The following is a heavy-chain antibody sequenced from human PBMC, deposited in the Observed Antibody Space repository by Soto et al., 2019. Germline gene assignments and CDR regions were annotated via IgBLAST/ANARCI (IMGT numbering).Heavy chain of an antibody. Sequence: QVQLQESGPGLVKPSETLSLTCTVSGGSISSYYWSWIRQPPGKGLEWIGYIYYSGSTNYNPSLKSRVTISVDSSKTQFSLKLSSVTAADTAVYYCARVLRFLEWLSDDWYFHLWGRGTLVTVSS. J-gene: IGHJ2*01. CDR1: GGSISSYY. D-gene: IGHD3-3*01. V-gene: IGHV4-59*01. CDR3: ARVLRFLEWLSDDWYFHL. CDR2: IYYSGST.